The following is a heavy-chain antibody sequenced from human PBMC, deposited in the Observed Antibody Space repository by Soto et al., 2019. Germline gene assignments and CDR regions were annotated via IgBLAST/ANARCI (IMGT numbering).Heavy chain of an antibody. J-gene: IGHJ4*02. CDR1: GFTFSLYS. Sequence: PGGSLRLSCAASGFTFSLYSMHWVRQAPGKGLEWVAVVSHDSGKTYYADFVKGRFTISRDNSKNTLYLQMNSLRAEDTAVYYCATGQQLGYWGQGTLVTVSS. CDR3: ATGQQLGY. D-gene: IGHD6-13*01. V-gene: IGHV3-30*07. CDR2: VSHDSGKT.